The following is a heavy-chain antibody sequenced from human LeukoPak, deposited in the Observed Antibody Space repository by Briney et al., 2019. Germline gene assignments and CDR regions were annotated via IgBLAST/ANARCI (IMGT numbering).Heavy chain of an antibody. CDR3: ANGYFDWLLHRTDAFDI. D-gene: IGHD3-9*01. Sequence: GGSLRLSCAASGFTFSSYAISWVRQAPGKGLEWVSAISGSGGSTYYADSVKGRFTISRDNSKNTLYLQMNSLRAEDTAVYYCANGYFDWLLHRTDAFDIWGQGTMVTVSS. CDR2: ISGSGGST. V-gene: IGHV3-23*01. J-gene: IGHJ3*02. CDR1: GFTFSSYA.